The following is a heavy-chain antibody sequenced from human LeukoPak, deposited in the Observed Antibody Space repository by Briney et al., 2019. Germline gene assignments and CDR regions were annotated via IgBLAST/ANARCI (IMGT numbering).Heavy chain of an antibody. J-gene: IGHJ6*03. V-gene: IGHV1-69*05. D-gene: IGHD3-10*01. CDR1: GGTFSSYA. CDR2: IIPIFGTA. Sequence: SVKVSCKASGGTFSSYAISWVRQAPGQGLEWMGGIIPIFGTANYAQKFQGRVTITTDESTSTAYMELSSLRSEDTAVYYCASEKMVRGDDYYYYYYMDVWGKGTTVTVSS. CDR3: ASEKMVRGDDYYYYYYMDV.